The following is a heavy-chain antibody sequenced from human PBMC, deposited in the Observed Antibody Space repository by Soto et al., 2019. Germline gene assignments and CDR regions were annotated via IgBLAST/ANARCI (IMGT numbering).Heavy chain of an antibody. CDR3: ARPNHYYGSGSYDY. CDR1: GGSISSYY. CDR2: IYYSGST. D-gene: IGHD3-10*01. J-gene: IGHJ4*02. Sequence: SLTCTVSGGSISSYYWSWIRQPPGKGLEWIGYIYYSGSTNYNPSLKSRVTISVDTSKNQFSLKLSSVTAADTAVYYCARPNHYYGSGSYDYWGQGTLVTVSS. V-gene: IGHV4-59*01.